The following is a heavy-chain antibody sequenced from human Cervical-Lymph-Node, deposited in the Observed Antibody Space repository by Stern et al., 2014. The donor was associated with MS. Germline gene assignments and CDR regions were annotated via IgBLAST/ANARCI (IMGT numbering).Heavy chain of an antibody. J-gene: IGHJ4*02. CDR2: IYPGDSDI. CDR3: ARWSVACDY. D-gene: IGHD2-21*01. V-gene: IGHV5-51*03. Sequence: EVQLVQSGAELKKSGASLKISCKTSGYNFINYWIAWVRQVPGKGLEWIGIIYPGDSDIRYSPSFQGHVTRSVDRSITTAYLQWNSLKASDSGVYYCARWSVACDYWGQGALITVSS. CDR1: GYNFINYW.